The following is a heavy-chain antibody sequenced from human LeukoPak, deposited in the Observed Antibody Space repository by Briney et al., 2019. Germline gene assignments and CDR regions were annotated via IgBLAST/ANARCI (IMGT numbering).Heavy chain of an antibody. J-gene: IGHJ6*03. D-gene: IGHD1-1*01. V-gene: IGHV3-30*02. Sequence: GGSLRLSCAASGFTFSGHGMHWVRQAPGKGLEWVAFIGHDVNKKVYAVSVKGRFTISRDNSKNTLYVQMNSLRAEDTAVYYCAKRYSPDARYTDVWGKGTTVTVSS. CDR2: IGHDVNKK. CDR1: GFTFSGHG. CDR3: AKRYSPDARYTDV.